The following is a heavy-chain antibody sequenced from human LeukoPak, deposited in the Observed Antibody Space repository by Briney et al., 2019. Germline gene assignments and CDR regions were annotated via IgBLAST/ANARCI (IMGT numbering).Heavy chain of an antibody. CDR1: GFTFSSYG. Sequence: PGRSLRLSCAASGFTFSSYGMHWVRQAPGKGLEWVAVIWYDGSNKYYADSVKGRFTISRDNSKNTLYLQMNSLRAEDTAVYYCVKDQQQQLVTYYFDYWGQGTLVTVSS. V-gene: IGHV3-33*06. CDR3: VKDQQQQLVTYYFDY. D-gene: IGHD6-13*01. J-gene: IGHJ4*02. CDR2: IWYDGSNK.